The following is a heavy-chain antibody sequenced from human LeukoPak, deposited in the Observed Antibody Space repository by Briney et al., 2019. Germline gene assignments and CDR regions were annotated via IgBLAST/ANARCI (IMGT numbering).Heavy chain of an antibody. CDR1: GYTFRNYG. J-gene: IGHJ4*02. CDR3: ARVRSRGRYFDWLLGDY. V-gene: IGHV1-2*06. CDR2: INPNSGGT. Sequence: ASVKVSCKASGYTFRNYGITWVRQAPGQGLEWMGRINPNSGGTNYAQKFQGRVTMTRDTSISTAYMELSRLRSDDTAVYYCARVRSRGRYFDWLLGDYWGQGTLVTVSS. D-gene: IGHD3-9*01.